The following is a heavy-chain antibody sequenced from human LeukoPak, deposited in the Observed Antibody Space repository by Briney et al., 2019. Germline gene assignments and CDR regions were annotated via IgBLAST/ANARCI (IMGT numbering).Heavy chain of an antibody. V-gene: IGHV3-66*01. CDR3: ARDLIGYYYGSGDMDY. J-gene: IGHJ4*02. D-gene: IGHD3-10*01. Sequence: PGGSLRLSCTASGFNVISNYMSWVRQAPGKGLEWVSAMYSGGSTYYADSVKGRFTISRDNSKNTMSLQMNSLRAEDTAVHYCARDLIGYYYGSGDMDYWGQGTLVTVSS. CDR2: MYSGGST. CDR1: GFNVISNY.